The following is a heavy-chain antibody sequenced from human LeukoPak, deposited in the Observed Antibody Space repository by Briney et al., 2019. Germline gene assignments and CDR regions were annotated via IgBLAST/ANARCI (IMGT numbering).Heavy chain of an antibody. CDR3: AKYFRWVNSPDPPEDY. Sequence: GESLKISCKASGYSFTDNWVAWVRQMPGKGREWMGIIAPGGSATTYNPSFQGHVTISVDKPITTAYLQWSSLKASDTAIYYCAKYFRWVNSPDPPEDYWGQGTLVTVSS. D-gene: IGHD5-24*01. CDR1: GYSFTDNW. V-gene: IGHV5-51*04. CDR2: IAPGGSAT. J-gene: IGHJ4*02.